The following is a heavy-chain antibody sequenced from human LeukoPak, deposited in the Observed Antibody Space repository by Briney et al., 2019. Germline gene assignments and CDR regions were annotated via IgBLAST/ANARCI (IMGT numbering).Heavy chain of an antibody. J-gene: IGHJ4*02. CDR3: ARGNTIFGVVIEEYYFDY. Sequence: GRSLRLSCAASGFTFSSYSMNWVRQAPGKGLEWVSSISSSSSYIYYADSVKGRFTISRDNAKNSLYLQMNSLRAEDTAVYYCARGNTIFGVVIEEYYFDYWGQGTLVTVSS. CDR1: GFTFSSYS. CDR2: ISSSSSYI. D-gene: IGHD3-3*01. V-gene: IGHV3-21*01.